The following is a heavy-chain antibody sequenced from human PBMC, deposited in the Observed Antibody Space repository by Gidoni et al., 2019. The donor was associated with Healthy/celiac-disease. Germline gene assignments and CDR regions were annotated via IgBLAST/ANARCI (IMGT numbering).Heavy chain of an antibody. CDR1: GFTFSSYA. D-gene: IGHD3-10*01. V-gene: IGHV3-23*01. CDR2: ISGSGGST. CDR3: AAMVRGVSISYYYYMDV. J-gene: IGHJ6*03. Sequence: EVQLLESGGGLVQPGGSLRLSCAASGFTFSSYAMSWVRQAPGKGLEWVSAISGSGGSTYYADSVKGRFTISRDNSKNTLYLQMNSLRAEDTAVYYCAAMVRGVSISYYYYMDVWGKGTTVTVSS.